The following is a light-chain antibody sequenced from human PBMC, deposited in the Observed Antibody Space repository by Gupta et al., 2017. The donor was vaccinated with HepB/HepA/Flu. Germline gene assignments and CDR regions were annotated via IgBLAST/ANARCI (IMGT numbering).Light chain of an antibody. Sequence: QSVLTPPPSASGTPGPRVAISSSGSSSNIGNNPVNWYQQLPGTAPKLLIYSNNQRPSGVPDRFSGSKSGTSASLAISGLQSEDEADYYCAAWDGSLNVLVFGGGTKLTVL. CDR2: SNN. CDR3: AAWDGSLNVLV. J-gene: IGLJ2*01. V-gene: IGLV1-44*01. CDR1: SSNIGNNP.